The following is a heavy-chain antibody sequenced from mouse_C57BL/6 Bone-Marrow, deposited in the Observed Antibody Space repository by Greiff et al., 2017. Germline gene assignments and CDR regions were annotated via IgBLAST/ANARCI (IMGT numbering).Heavy chain of an antibody. Sequence: EVKLVESGEGLVKPGGSLKLSCAASGFTFSSYAMSWVRQTPEKRLEWVAFSSSGGDYFYSADTVKGRFTFTRDNARNPLYLQMISLKSEDTAMYYSVTTVVDYAMDYWGQGTSVTVSA. CDR1: GFTFSSYA. CDR3: VTTVVDYAMDY. J-gene: IGHJ4*01. V-gene: IGHV5-9-1*02. CDR2: SSSGGDYF. D-gene: IGHD1-1*01.